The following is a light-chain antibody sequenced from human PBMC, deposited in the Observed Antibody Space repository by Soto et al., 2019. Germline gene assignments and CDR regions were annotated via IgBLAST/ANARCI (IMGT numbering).Light chain of an antibody. V-gene: IGLV2-23*02. J-gene: IGLJ2*01. CDR3: CSYVGSSIVV. CDR1: SSDVGTYNL. Sequence: QSVLTQPASVSGSPGQSITISCTGTSSDVGTYNLVSWYQHHPGQVPKLIIYEVTKRPSGVSTRFSGSKSDNTASLAISGLQAEDEATYYCCSYVGSSIVVFGGGTKLTVL. CDR2: EVT.